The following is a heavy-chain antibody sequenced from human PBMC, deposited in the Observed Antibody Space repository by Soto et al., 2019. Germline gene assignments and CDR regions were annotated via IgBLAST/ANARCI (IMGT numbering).Heavy chain of an antibody. J-gene: IGHJ3*02. V-gene: IGHV3-30-3*01. D-gene: IGHD5-18*01. Sequence: GGSLRLSCAASGFTFSSYAMHWVRRAPGKGLEWVAVISYDGSNKYYADSVKGRFTISRDNSKNTLYLQMNSLRAEDTAVYYCARYVLSPIHNAFDIWGQGTMVTVSS. CDR3: ARYVLSPIHNAFDI. CDR1: GFTFSSYA. CDR2: ISYDGSNK.